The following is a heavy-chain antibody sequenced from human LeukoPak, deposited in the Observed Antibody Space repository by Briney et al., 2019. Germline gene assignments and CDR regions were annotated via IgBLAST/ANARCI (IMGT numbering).Heavy chain of an antibody. J-gene: IGHJ3*02. CDR3: ARDKTVGALMGYDAFDI. CDR1: GYTFTSYA. Sequence: ASVKVSCKASGYTFTSYAMHWVRQAPGQRLEWMGWINAGNGNTKYSQKFQGRVTITRDTSASTAYMELSSLRSEDTAVYYCARDKTVGALMGYDAFDIWGQGTMVTVSS. CDR2: INAGNGNT. V-gene: IGHV1-3*01. D-gene: IGHD1-26*01.